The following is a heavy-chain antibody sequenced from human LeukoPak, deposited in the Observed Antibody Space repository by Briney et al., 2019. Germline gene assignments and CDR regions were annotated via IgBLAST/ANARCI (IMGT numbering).Heavy chain of an antibody. J-gene: IGHJ3*02. CDR3: TTDPTFDI. V-gene: IGHV3-15*01. CDR1: GFSFSNAW. CDR2: IKSKSDGGTT. Sequence: RAGGSLRLSCAAFGFSFSNAWMSWVRQAPGKGLEWVGRIKSKSDGGTTDYAAPVKGRFIISRDDSKNTLYLQMNSLKTEDTAVCYCTTDPTFDIWGQGTVVTVSS.